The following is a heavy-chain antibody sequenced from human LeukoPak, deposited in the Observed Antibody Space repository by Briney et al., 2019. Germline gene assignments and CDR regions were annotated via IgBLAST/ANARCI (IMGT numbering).Heavy chain of an antibody. Sequence: PSETLPLTCTVSGGSISSNNYYWGWIRQPPGKGLEWIGSIYNSGSTYYNPSLKSRVTISVDTSKNRFALKLSSVTAADTAVYYCARDRSSYFDYWGQGTLVTVSS. CDR3: ARDRSSYFDY. D-gene: IGHD1-14*01. CDR2: IYNSGST. CDR1: GGSISSNNYY. J-gene: IGHJ4*02. V-gene: IGHV4-39*01.